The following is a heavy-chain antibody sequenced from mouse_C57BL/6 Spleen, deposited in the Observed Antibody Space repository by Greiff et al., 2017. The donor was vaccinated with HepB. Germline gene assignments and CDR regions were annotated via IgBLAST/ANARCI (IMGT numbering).Heavy chain of an antibody. Sequence: VKLVESGPGLVQPSQSLSITCTVSGFSLTSYGVHWVRQSPGKGLEWLGVIWRGGSTDDNAAFMSRLSITKDNSKSQVIVRMNSLQADDTAIYYCAKNPYDYDDGGYWGQGTSVTVSS. D-gene: IGHD2-4*01. CDR3: AKNPYDYDDGGY. V-gene: IGHV2-5*01. CDR2: IWRGGST. J-gene: IGHJ4*01. CDR1: GFSLTSYG.